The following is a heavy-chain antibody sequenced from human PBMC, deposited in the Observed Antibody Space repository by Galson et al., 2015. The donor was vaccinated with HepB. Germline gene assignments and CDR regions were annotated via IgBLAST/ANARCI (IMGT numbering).Heavy chain of an antibody. Sequence: SLRLSCAASGFTFSSYAMSWVRQAPGKGLEWVSAISGSGGSTYYADSVKGRFTISRDNSKNTLSLQMNSLRVEDTAVYYCAKEETKVGTPGVDHWGQGILVTVSS. CDR2: ISGSGGST. J-gene: IGHJ4*02. V-gene: IGHV3-23*01. CDR1: GFTFSSYA. D-gene: IGHD4-23*01. CDR3: AKEETKVGTPGVDH.